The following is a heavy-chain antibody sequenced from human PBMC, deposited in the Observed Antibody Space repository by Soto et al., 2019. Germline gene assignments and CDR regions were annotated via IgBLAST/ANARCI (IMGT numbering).Heavy chain of an antibody. D-gene: IGHD3-3*01. V-gene: IGHV4-39*01. CDR3: ARPSYDFCSGSVRGVGYFDY. CDR1: GGTISGYY. CDR2: IYYSGST. J-gene: IGHJ4*02. Sequence: SETLSLTCSVSGGTISGYYWGWIRQPPGKGLEWIGSIYYSGSTYYNPSLKSRVTISVDTSKNQFSLKLSSVTAADTAVYYCARPSYDFCSGSVRGVGYFDYWGQGTLLTAS.